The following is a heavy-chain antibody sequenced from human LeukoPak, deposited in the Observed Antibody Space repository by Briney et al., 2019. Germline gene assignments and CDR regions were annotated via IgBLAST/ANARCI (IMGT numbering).Heavy chain of an antibody. D-gene: IGHD2-2*02. V-gene: IGHV1-18*01. CDR1: GYTFTSYG. Sequence: GASVKVSCKASGYTFTSYGISWVRQAPGQGLEWMGWISAYNGNTNYAQKLQGRVTMTTDTSTSTAYMELRSLRSDDTAMYYCAGLVHCSSTSCYIGLFDYWGQGTLVTVSS. CDR3: AGLVHCSSTSCYIGLFDY. CDR2: ISAYNGNT. J-gene: IGHJ4*02.